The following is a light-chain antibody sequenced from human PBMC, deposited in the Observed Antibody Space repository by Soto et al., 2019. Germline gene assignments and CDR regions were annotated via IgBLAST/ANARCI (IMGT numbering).Light chain of an antibody. CDR3: AAWDDGLSGAV. CDR2: ANS. V-gene: IGLV1-47*01. CDR1: SSNIGINY. Sequence: QSVLTQPPSASGTPGQRVTISCSGSSSNIGINYVYWYQQLPGTAPKVLIYANSQRPSGVPDRFSGSKSGTSASLAISGLRSEDEADYYCAAWDDGLSGAVFGGGTKLTVL. J-gene: IGLJ2*01.